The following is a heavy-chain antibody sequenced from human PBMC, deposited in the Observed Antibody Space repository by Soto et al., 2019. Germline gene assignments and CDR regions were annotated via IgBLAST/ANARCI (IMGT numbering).Heavy chain of an antibody. CDR1: GGSISSGGYY. J-gene: IGHJ6*03. Sequence: QVQLQESGPGLVKPSQTLSLTCTVSGGSISSGGYYWSWIRQHPGKGLEWNGYIYYSGSTYYNPSLKSQVTISVDTSKIQFSLKLSSVTAADTAVYYCARLNSCYDLLYYYYYMDVWGKGTTVTVSS. D-gene: IGHD5-12*01. CDR3: ARLNSCYDLLYYYYYMDV. CDR2: IYYSGST. V-gene: IGHV4-31*01.